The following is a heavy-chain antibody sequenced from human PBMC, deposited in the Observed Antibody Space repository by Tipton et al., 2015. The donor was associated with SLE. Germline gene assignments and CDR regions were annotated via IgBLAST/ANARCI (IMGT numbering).Heavy chain of an antibody. D-gene: IGHD5-18*01. CDR2: IYYSGST. Sequence: TLSLTCTVSGGSISSGSYYWSWIRQPPGKGLEWIGYIYYSGSTNYNPSLKSRVTISVDTSKNQFSLKLSSVTAADTAVYYCAREDTAMADYWGQGTLVTVSS. V-gene: IGHV4-61*01. J-gene: IGHJ4*02. CDR3: AREDTAMADY. CDR1: GGSISSGSYY.